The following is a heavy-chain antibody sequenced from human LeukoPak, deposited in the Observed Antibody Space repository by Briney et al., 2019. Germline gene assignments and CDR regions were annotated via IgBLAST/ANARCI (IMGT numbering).Heavy chain of an antibody. J-gene: IGHJ4*02. V-gene: IGHV3-30*18. CDR3: AKEACAGDCHRAYFGY. CDR1: GFTFSSYS. D-gene: IGHD2-21*02. Sequence: SGGSLRLSCAASGFTFSSYSIHWVRQAPGKGLEWVAVISYDGSTKYYADSVKGRFTISRDNSKNTLYLQMNSLRAEDTALYYCAKEACAGDCHRAYFGYWGQGTLVTVSS. CDR2: ISYDGSTK.